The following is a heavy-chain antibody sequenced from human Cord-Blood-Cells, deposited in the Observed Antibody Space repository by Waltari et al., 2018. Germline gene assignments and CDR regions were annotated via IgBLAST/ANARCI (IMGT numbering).Heavy chain of an antibody. CDR1: GFTVSSNY. J-gene: IGHJ6*03. CDR2: IYSGGST. Sequence: EVQLVESGGGLIQPGGSLSLSCSASGFTVSSNYISWVRQAPGKGLEWVSVIYSGGSTYYADSVKGRFTISRDNSKNTLYLQMNSLRAEDTAVYYCARESGWYPYYYYYMDVWGKGTTVTVSS. CDR3: ARESGWYPYYYYYMDV. V-gene: IGHV3-53*01. D-gene: IGHD6-19*01.